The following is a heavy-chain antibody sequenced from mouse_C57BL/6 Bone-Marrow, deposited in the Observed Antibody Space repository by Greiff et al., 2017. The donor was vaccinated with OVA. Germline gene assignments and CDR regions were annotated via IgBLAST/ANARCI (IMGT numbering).Heavy chain of an antibody. V-gene: IGHV5-17*01. J-gene: IGHJ2*01. Sequence: EVMLVESGGGLVKPGGSLKLSCAASGFTFSDYGMHWVRQAPEKGLEWVAYISSGSSTIYYADTVKGRSTISRDNAKNTLFLQMTSLRSEDTAMYYCARYGYDGRDYWGQGTTLTVSS. D-gene: IGHD2-2*01. CDR2: ISSGSSTI. CDR1: GFTFSDYG. CDR3: ARYGYDGRDY.